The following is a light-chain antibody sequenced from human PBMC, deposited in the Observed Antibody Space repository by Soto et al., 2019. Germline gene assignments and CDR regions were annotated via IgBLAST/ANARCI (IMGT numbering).Light chain of an antibody. CDR1: QSIGNW. V-gene: IGKV1-5*01. Sequence: DVQLTQAPSTLSASVGDRVTITCRASQSIGNWLAWYQQKPGKAPNLLIYDASSLESGVPSRFSGSGSGTEFTLTISSLQSEDFAVYYCQQYNNWPPITFGQGTRLEIK. CDR2: DAS. J-gene: IGKJ5*01. CDR3: QQYNNWPPIT.